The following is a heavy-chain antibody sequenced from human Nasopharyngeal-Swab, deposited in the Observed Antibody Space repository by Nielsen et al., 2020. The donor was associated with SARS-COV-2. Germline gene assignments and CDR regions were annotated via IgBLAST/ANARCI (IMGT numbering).Heavy chain of an antibody. D-gene: IGHD5-12*01. CDR3: AKDRDSDDDSDDYYHYYGMDV. J-gene: IGHJ6*02. CDR1: GSTFRSYA. V-gene: IGHV3-23*01. CDR2: ISGSDHTT. Sequence: GESLKISCAASGSTFRSYAISWLRQAPGKGLEWVSFISGSDHTTYYADSVKGRFTISRDNSKNTVNLQMNSLRVEDTAIYYCAKDRDSDDDSDDYYHYYGMDVWGQGTTVTVFS.